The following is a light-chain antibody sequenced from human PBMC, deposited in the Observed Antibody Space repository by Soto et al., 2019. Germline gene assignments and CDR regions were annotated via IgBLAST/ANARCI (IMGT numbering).Light chain of an antibody. CDR1: QSVSSH. Sequence: IVMTQSPATLSVSPGEGATVSCRASQSVSSHLAWYQHKPGQAPRLLFYDASTRATGIPARFSGSGSTTDFTLTISSLDPEDFAVYYCHQRGNGPPWTFCQGTKVDIK. J-gene: IGKJ1*01. CDR2: DAS. V-gene: IGKV3-11*01. CDR3: HQRGNGPPWT.